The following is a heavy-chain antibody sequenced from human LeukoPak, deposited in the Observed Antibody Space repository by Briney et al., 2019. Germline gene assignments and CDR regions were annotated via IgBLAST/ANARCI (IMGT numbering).Heavy chain of an antibody. J-gene: IGHJ6*02. D-gene: IGHD6-19*01. CDR2: ISGSGGST. Sequence: PGGSLRLSCAASGFTFSSYAMSWVRQAPGKGLEWVSAISGSGGSTYYADSVKGRFTISRDNSKNTLYLQMNSLRAEDTAVYYCARDGLAGYSSGWRPYYYYYYGMDVWGQGTTVTVSS. V-gene: IGHV3-23*01. CDR1: GFTFSSYA. CDR3: ARDGLAGYSSGWRPYYYYYYGMDV.